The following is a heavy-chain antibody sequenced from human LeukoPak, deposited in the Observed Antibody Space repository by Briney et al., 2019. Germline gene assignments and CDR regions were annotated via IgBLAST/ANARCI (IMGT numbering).Heavy chain of an antibody. V-gene: IGHV3-21*01. D-gene: IGHD4-17*01. J-gene: IGHJ3*02. Sequence: GGSLRLSCAASGFTFSSYSMNWVRQAPGKGLEWVSSISSSSSYIYYADSVKGRFTISRDNAKNSLYLQMNSLRAEDTAVYYCARAVYGFDTFDIWGQGTMVTVSS. CDR2: ISSSSSYI. CDR1: GFTFSSYS. CDR3: ARAVYGFDTFDI.